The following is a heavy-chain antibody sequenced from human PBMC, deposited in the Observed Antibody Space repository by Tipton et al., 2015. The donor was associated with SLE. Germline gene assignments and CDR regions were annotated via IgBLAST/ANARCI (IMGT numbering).Heavy chain of an antibody. V-gene: IGHV7-4-1*01. D-gene: IGHD2-15*01. CDR1: GYIFTGFA. CDR3: ARGAIAGFGYLHRDWFDP. CDR2: INTNSGNV. J-gene: IGHJ5*02. Sequence: QVQLVQSGSELKKPGASVKLSCKASGYIFTGFAMHWVRQAPGQGLEWMGWINTNSGNVTYSQGFTGRFVFSLDTSVSTAYLQIGSLQTEDTAVYYCARGAIAGFGYLHRDWFDPWGQGTLVIVSS.